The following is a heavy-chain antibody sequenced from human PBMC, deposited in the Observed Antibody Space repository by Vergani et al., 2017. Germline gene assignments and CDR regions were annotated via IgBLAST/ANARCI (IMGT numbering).Heavy chain of an antibody. V-gene: IGHV3-9*01. D-gene: IGHD3-16*01. CDR3: AKDIGDGSPRCVYWFDP. CDR2: ISWNRGST. Sequence: EVQLVESGGGLVQPGRSLRLSCAASGFTFDDYAMHWVRQAPGKGLEWVSGISWNRGSTGYADSVKGRFTISRDNAKNSWYLQMNSLRAEDTALYYWAKDIGDGSPRCVYWFDPWGQGTLVTVSS. CDR1: GFTFDDYA. J-gene: IGHJ5*02.